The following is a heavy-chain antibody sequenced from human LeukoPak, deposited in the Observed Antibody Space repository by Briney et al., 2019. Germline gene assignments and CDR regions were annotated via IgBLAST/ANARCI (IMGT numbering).Heavy chain of an antibody. CDR3: ARYVWGSYPTFEDY. D-gene: IGHD3-16*02. V-gene: IGHV4-59*01. CDR2: IYYSGST. Sequence: SETLSLTCTVSGGSISSYYWSWIRQPPGKGLEWIGYIYYSGSTNYNPSLKSRVTISVDTSKNQFSLKLSSVTAADTAVYYCARYVWGSYPTFEDYWGQGTLVTVPS. J-gene: IGHJ4*02. CDR1: GGSISSYY.